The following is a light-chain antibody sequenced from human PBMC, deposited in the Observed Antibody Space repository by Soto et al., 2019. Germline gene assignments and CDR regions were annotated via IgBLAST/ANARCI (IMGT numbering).Light chain of an antibody. CDR2: EGN. CDR3: CSYTGSSTSSWV. Sequence: QSALTQPASVSGSPGQSITISCTGTSSDVGGYNLVSWYQQHPGKVPKLIIYEGNKRPSGISNRFSGSKSGSTASLTISGLQAEDEADYYCCSYTGSSTSSWVFGGGTKLTVL. CDR1: SSDVGGYNL. J-gene: IGLJ3*02. V-gene: IGLV2-23*01.